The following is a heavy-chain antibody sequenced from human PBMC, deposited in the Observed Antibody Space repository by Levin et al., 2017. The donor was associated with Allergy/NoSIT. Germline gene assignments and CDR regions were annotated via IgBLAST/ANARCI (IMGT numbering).Heavy chain of an antibody. CDR1: GFTFSSYW. J-gene: IGHJ4*02. CDR2: LKQDGSEK. Sequence: GESLKISCAASGFTFSSYWMSWVRQAPGKGLEWVANLKQDGSEKYYVDSVKGRFTISRDNAENPLYLQMNSLRAEDTAVYYCARVRGGASTSTAFDYWGQGTLVTVSS. CDR3: ARVRGGASTSTAFDY. V-gene: IGHV3-7*01. D-gene: IGHD2-2*01.